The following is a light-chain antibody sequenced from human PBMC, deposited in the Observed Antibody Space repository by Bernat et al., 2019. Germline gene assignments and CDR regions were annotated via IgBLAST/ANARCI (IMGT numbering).Light chain of an antibody. Sequence: DIQMTQPPSSLSASVGDSVTITCRASQSISRYLNWYQQQPGKAPKLLIYAVSSLHSGVSSRFSGRGSGTEFTLTISSLRPEDYATYYCQQSYSSTWTFGQGTKVEI. CDR3: QQSYSSTWT. CDR2: AVS. J-gene: IGKJ1*01. V-gene: IGKV1-39*01. CDR1: QSISRY.